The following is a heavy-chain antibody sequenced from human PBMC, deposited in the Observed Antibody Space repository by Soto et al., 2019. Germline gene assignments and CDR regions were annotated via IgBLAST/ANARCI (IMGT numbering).Heavy chain of an antibody. CDR3: TRDTLKQPLGGFQDNWFDP. D-gene: IGHD3-16*01. V-gene: IGHV1-18*01. CDR1: GYSFTSYG. Sequence: ASVKVSCKASGYSFTSYGINWVRQAPGQGLEWMGWISAKHGNTHYAQKLQGRVTMTTDTSTSTAYMELRSLTSDDTAVYYCTRDTLKQPLGGFQDNWFDPWGQGTLVTVSS. CDR2: ISAKHGNT. J-gene: IGHJ5*01.